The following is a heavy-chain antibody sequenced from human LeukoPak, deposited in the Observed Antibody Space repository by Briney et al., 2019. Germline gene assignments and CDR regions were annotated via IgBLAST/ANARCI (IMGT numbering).Heavy chain of an antibody. CDR1: GYTFTGHH. J-gene: IGHJ4*02. CDR3: ARDKAVAGITGDY. D-gene: IGHD6-19*01. V-gene: IGHV1-46*01. CDR2: INPSGGST. Sequence: GASVKVSCTASGYTFTGHHIHWVRQAPGQGLEWMGIINPSGGSTSYAQKFQGRVTMTRDTSTSTVYMELSSLRSEGTAVYYCARDKAVAGITGDYWGQGTLVTVSS.